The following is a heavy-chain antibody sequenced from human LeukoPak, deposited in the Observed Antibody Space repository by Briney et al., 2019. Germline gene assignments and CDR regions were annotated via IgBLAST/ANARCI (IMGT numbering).Heavy chain of an antibody. CDR3: ARGGMEQWLAFDY. J-gene: IGHJ4*02. V-gene: IGHV3-74*01. CDR1: GFTFSTSW. Sequence: GGSLRLSCAASGFTFSTSWMHWVRQAPGKGLVWVSRINTDGSSTSHADSVRGRFTISRDNAKNTLYLQMNSLRAEDTAVYYCARGGMEQWLAFDYWGQGTLVTVSS. D-gene: IGHD6-19*01. CDR2: INTDGSST.